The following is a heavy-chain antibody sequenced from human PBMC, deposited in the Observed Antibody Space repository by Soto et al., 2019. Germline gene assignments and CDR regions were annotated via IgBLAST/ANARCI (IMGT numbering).Heavy chain of an antibody. CDR2: IDWDDDK. V-gene: IGHV2-70*11. CDR1: GFSLSTSGMC. J-gene: IGHJ5*01. Sequence: SGPTLVNPTQTLTLTCTFSGFSLSTSGMCVSWIRQPPGKALEWLARIDWDDDKYYSTSLKTRLTISKDTSKNQVVLTMTNMDPVDTATYYCARTRVYSGYDHPAWFVSWGQGTLVTVSS. CDR3: ARTRVYSGYDHPAWFVS. D-gene: IGHD5-12*01.